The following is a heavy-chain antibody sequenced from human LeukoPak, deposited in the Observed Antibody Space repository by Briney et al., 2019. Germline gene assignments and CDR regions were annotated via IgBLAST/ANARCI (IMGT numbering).Heavy chain of an antibody. V-gene: IGHV3-66*02. Sequence: GGSLRLSCAASGFTFSSSYMGWVRQASGKGLEWVSVLYSAGSTYYPDSVKGRFTISRDNSQNMLFLQMDSLRAEDTAVYYCARLYDSSAYGAFDIWGQGTLVTVSS. CDR3: ARLYDSSAYGAFDI. CDR2: LYSAGST. J-gene: IGHJ3*02. CDR1: GFTFSSSY. D-gene: IGHD3-22*01.